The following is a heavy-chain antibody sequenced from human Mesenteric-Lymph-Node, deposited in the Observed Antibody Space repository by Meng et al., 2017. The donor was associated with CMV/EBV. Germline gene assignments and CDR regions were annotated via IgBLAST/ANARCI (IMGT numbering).Heavy chain of an antibody. J-gene: IGHJ4*02. CDR3: ARGSSYDILTGYFDY. V-gene: IGHV4-34*01. CDR1: GGSFSGYY. D-gene: IGHD3-9*01. Sequence: QWQLRQWGAGLLTPPETLSVTCAVYGGSFSGYYWNWIRQSPEKGLEWIGEINHSGSTTYNPSFTSRIIISVDTSTNQISLNMSSVTAADTAVYYCARGSSYDILTGYFDYWGQGALVTVSS. CDR2: INHSGST.